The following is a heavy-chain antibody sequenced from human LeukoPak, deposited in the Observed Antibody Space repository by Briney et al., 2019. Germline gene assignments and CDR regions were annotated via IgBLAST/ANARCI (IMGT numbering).Heavy chain of an antibody. J-gene: IGHJ4*02. D-gene: IGHD5-18*01. CDR2: ISYDGSNK. Sequence: GGSVRLSCAASGFTFSSYAMHWVRQAPGKGLEWVAVISYDGSNKYYADSVKGRFTISRDNSKNTLYLQMNSLRAEDTAVYYCARDVDTAMGGDYFDYWGQGTLVTVSS. V-gene: IGHV3-30*04. CDR1: GFTFSSYA. CDR3: ARDVDTAMGGDYFDY.